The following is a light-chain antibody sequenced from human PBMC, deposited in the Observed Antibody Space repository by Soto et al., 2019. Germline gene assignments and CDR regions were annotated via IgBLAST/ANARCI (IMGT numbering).Light chain of an antibody. CDR2: EAS. V-gene: IGKV3-11*01. Sequence: ETVLTQSPATLSLSPGERATLSCRASHSVSKYLGWYQEKPGQPPRLVISEASNMATGVPARFSGSGSGTDFTLAISSLEPEDFAVYFCHPRYNWPHTFGQGTKLEI. CDR1: HSVSKY. CDR3: HPRYNWPHT. J-gene: IGKJ2*01.